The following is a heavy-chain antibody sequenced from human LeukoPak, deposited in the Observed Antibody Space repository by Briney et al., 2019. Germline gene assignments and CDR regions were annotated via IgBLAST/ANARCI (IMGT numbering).Heavy chain of an antibody. CDR3: ARESGATINDY. V-gene: IGHV1-18*01. J-gene: IGHJ4*02. CDR1: GGTFSSYA. D-gene: IGHD5-12*01. Sequence: ASVKVSCKASGGTFSSYAISWVRQAPGQGLEWMGWISAYNGNTNYAQKLQGRVTMTTDTSTSTAYMELRSLRSDDTAVYYCARESGATINDYWGQGTLVTVSS. CDR2: ISAYNGNT.